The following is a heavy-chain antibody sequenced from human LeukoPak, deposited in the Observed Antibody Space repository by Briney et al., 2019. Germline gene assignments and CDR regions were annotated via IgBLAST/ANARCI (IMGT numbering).Heavy chain of an antibody. D-gene: IGHD5-12*01. CDR1: GFTFSSYS. CDR3: ARDSGYGLAFDY. V-gene: IGHV3-21*01. Sequence: PGGSLRLSCAASGFTFSSYSMNWVRQAPGKGLEWVASISSSSSYIYYADSVKARFTTSRDNAKISLYLQMNSLRAEDTAVYYCARDSGYGLAFDYWGQGTLVTVSS. CDR2: ISSSSSYI. J-gene: IGHJ4*02.